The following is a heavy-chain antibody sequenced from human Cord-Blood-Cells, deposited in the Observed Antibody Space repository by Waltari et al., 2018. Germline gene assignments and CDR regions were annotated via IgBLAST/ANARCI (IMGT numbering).Heavy chain of an antibody. Sequence: QVQLVQSGAEVTKPGASVTVSCTASGYTFPSHCISRVRPAPGQGLEWMGWISAYNGNTNYAQKLQGRVTMTTDTSTSTAYMELRSLRSDDTAVYYCARESTEVAGDGDAFDIWGQGTMVTVSS. D-gene: IGHD7-27*01. V-gene: IGHV1-18*01. CDR3: ARESTEVAGDGDAFDI. CDR2: ISAYNGNT. J-gene: IGHJ3*02. CDR1: GYTFPSHC.